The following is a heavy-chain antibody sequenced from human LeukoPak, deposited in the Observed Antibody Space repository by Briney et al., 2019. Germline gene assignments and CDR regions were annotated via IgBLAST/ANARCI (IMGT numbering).Heavy chain of an antibody. CDR2: IIPILGIA. J-gene: IGHJ4*02. D-gene: IGHD5-24*01. CDR3: ARASGRWPYYFDY. Sequence: ASVKVSCKASGGTFSSYAISWVRQAPGQGLEWMGRIIPILGIANYAQKFQGRVTITADKSTSTAYMELSSLRSEDTAVYYCARASGRWPYYFDYWGQGTLVTVSS. CDR1: GGTFSSYA. V-gene: IGHV1-69*04.